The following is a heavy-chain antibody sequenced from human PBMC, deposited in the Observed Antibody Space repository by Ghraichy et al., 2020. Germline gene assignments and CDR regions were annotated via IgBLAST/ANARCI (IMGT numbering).Heavy chain of an antibody. J-gene: IGHJ4*02. CDR2: IYSGGST. CDR1: GFTVSSNY. V-gene: IGHV3-53*04. D-gene: IGHD5-24*01. Sequence: GSLRLSCAASGFTVSSNYMSWVRQAPGKGLEWVSVIYSGGSTYYADSVKGRFTISRHNSKNTLYLQMNSLRAEDTAVYYCARDGGDGYNYRGLRYWGQGTLVTVSS. CDR3: ARDGGDGYNYRGLRY.